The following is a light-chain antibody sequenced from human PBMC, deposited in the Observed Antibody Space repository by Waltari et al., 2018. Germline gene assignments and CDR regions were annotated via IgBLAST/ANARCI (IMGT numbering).Light chain of an antibody. J-gene: IGLJ2*01. CDR1: ILRTYY. CDR3: SSRELSGNVV. V-gene: IGLV3-19*01. CDR2: GKN. Sequence: SSDLTQDPAVSVALGQTVRITCQGDILRTYYGNWCRQKPGQPPELVIYGKNNRPSGIPDRFSAYGSGNTASLIITGAQAEYEADYCCSSRELSGNVVFGCGTRLTV.